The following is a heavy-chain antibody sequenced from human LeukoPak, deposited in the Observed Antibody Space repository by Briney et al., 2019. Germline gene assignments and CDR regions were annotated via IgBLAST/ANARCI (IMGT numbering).Heavy chain of an antibody. D-gene: IGHD3-3*01. Sequence: SQTLSLTCTVSGGSISSGGYYWSWIRQHPGKGLEWIGYIYYSGSTYYNPSLKSRVTISVDTSKNQFSLKLSSVTAADTAVYYCARAGDFGVVIDPWGQGTLVTVPS. V-gene: IGHV4-31*03. J-gene: IGHJ5*02. CDR1: GGSISSGGYY. CDR3: ARAGDFGVVIDP. CDR2: IYYSGST.